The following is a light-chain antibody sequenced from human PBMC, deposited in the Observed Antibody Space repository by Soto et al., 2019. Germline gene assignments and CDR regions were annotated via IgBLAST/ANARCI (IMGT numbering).Light chain of an antibody. CDR1: SSDIGAYNF. CDR2: DVN. J-gene: IGLJ2*01. Sequence: QSALTQPASVSGSPGQSITISCTGTSSDIGAYNFVSWYQQHPGKAPKLMLYDVNIRPSGVSNRFSGSKSVSTASLTISGLQAEDEGDYYCTSWTTSTTMIFGGGTKLTVL. CDR3: TSWTTSTTMI. V-gene: IGLV2-14*03.